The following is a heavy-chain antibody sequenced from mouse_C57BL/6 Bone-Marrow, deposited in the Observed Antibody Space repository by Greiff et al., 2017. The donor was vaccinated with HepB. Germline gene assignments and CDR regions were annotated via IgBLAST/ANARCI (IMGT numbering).Heavy chain of an antibody. J-gene: IGHJ3*01. D-gene: IGHD3-2*02. CDR1: GYTFTSYW. CDR2: INPSNGGT. Sequence: QVQLQQPGTELVKPGASVKLSCKASGYTFTSYWMHWVKQRPGQGLEWIGNINPSNGGTNYNEKFKSKATLTVDKSSSTAYMQLSSLTSEYSAVYYGAREGAQATFSSFAYWGQGTLVTVSA. CDR3: AREGAQATFSSFAY. V-gene: IGHV1-53*01.